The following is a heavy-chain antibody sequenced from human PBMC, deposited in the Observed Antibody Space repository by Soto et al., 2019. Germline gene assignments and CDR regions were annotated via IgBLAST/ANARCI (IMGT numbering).Heavy chain of an antibody. D-gene: IGHD2-15*01. CDR3: ARTYISSYYFDY. V-gene: IGHV3-74*01. J-gene: IGHJ4*02. Sequence: GGSLRLSCAASGFTFTNYWMHWVRQAPGKGLVWVSRVNSDGSSTSYADSVKGRFTISRDNSRNTLYLQMNSLRAEDTAVYYCARTYISSYYFDYWGQGTLVTVSS. CDR2: VNSDGSST. CDR1: GFTFTNYW.